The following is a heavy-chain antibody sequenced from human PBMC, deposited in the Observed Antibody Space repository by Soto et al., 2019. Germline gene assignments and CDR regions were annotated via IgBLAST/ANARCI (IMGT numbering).Heavy chain of an antibody. CDR1: GFTFSSYS. J-gene: IGHJ4*02. CDR2: ISSSSSTI. V-gene: IGHV3-48*01. CDR3: ARVLPGYCSSTSCHGFDY. Sequence: GGSLRLSCAASGFTFSSYSMNWVRQAPGKGLEWVSYISSSSSTIYYADSVKGRFTISRDNAKNSLYLQMNSLRAEDTAVYYCARVLPGYCSSTSCHGFDYWGQGTLVTVSS. D-gene: IGHD2-2*01.